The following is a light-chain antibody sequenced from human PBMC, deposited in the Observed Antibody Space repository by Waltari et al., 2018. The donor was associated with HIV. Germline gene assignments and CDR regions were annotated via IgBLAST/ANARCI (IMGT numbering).Light chain of an antibody. CDR1: SSAIGSHNY. CDR2: EVS. CDR3: SSYTGSSTLFVI. Sequence: QTALTQPASVSGSPGQSITISCTGTSSAIGSHNYVSWYQHHPGKAPKLMIHEVSTRPSGVSHRFSGSKSGNTASLTISGLQAEDEADYYCSSYTGSSTLFVIFGGGTKLTVL. V-gene: IGLV2-14*01. J-gene: IGLJ2*01.